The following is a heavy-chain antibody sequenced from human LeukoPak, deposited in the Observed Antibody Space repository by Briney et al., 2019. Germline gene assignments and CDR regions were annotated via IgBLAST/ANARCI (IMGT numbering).Heavy chain of an antibody. CDR2: ISSSGGST. CDR1: GFTFSSYA. Sequence: GESLKISCAASGFTFSSYAMSWVRQAPGKGLEWVSTISSSGGSTYYADSVKGRFTISRDNSKNTLYLQMNSLRAEDTAVYYCAKVVGATTRGYFDYWGQGTLVTVSS. CDR3: AKVVGATTRGYFDY. J-gene: IGHJ4*02. D-gene: IGHD1-26*01. V-gene: IGHV3-23*01.